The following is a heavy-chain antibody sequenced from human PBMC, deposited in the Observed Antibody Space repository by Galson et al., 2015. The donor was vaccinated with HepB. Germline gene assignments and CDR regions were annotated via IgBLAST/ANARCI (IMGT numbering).Heavy chain of an antibody. Sequence: SLRLSCAASGFTFNTYAMTWVRQAPGKGLEWVSCITGNGGATLYPDSVKGRFTVSRDSAKSTVYLQMDSLRAEDTAVYFCARWMGGECCNDLEFWGQGALVTVSS. D-gene: IGHD1-1*01. J-gene: IGHJ4*02. CDR1: GFTFNTYA. V-gene: IGHV3-23*01. CDR3: ARWMGGECCNDLEF. CDR2: ITGNGGAT.